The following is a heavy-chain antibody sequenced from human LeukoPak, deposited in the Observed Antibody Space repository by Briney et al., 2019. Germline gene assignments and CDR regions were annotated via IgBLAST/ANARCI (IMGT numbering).Heavy chain of an antibody. CDR2: IRFVGINK. J-gene: IGHJ4*02. Sequence: PGGSLRLSCAASGFTFSSYGMSWVRQAPGKGLEWVAFIRFVGINKYYADSAKGRFTVSRDNAKNSLYLQMNSLRAEDTAVYYCARGTAYYVNDYWGQGALVTVSS. V-gene: IGHV3-30*02. CDR1: GFTFSSYG. D-gene: IGHD1-26*01. CDR3: ARGTAYYVNDY.